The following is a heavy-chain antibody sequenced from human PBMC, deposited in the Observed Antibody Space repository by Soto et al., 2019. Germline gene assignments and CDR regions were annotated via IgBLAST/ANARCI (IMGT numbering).Heavy chain of an antibody. CDR2: ISYDGSNK. CDR1: GFTFSSYA. D-gene: IGHD3-16*01. Sequence: QVQLVESGGGVVQPGRSLRLSCAASGFTFSSYAMHWVRQAPGKGLEWVAVISYDGSNKYYADSVKGRFTISRDNSKNPLYLQMNSLRAEDTAVYYCARGGCQTCPADVWGQGTTVTVSS. J-gene: IGHJ6*02. V-gene: IGHV3-30-3*01. CDR3: ARGGCQTCPADV.